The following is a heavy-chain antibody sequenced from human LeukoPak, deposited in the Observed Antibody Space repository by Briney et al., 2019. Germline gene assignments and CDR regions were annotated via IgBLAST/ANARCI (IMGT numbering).Heavy chain of an antibody. D-gene: IGHD3-3*01. CDR3: AKGPGTALNYDFWSGYFG. J-gene: IGHJ4*02. V-gene: IGHV3-30*02. CDR1: GFTFSSYG. CDR2: IRYDGSNK. Sequence: GGSLRLSCAASGFTFSSYGMHWVRQAPGKGLEWVAFIRYDGSNKYYADSVKGRFTISRDNSKNTLYLQMNSLGAEDTAVYYCAKGPGTALNYDFWSGYFGWGQGTLVTVSS.